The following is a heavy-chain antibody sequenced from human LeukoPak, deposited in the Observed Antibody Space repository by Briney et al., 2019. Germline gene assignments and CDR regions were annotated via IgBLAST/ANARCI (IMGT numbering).Heavy chain of an antibody. D-gene: IGHD3-10*01. CDR1: GFTFSDYY. J-gene: IGHJ3*02. V-gene: IGHV3-11*04. Sequence: SGGPLRLSCAASGFTFSDYYMYWIRQAPGKGLEWISCITSSGITIYYADSVKGRFTISRDNAKNSLYLQMNSLRDEDTAVYYCARASMVRGAQDAFDIWGQGTLVTVSS. CDR2: ITSSGITI. CDR3: ARASMVRGAQDAFDI.